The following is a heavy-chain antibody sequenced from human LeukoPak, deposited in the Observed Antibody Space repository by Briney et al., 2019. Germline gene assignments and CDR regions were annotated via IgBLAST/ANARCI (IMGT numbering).Heavy chain of an antibody. D-gene: IGHD3-10*01. CDR1: GDSVSSNSAA. CDR2: TYYRCKWYN. V-gene: IGHV6-1*01. CDR3: ARGLWFGELPPSGMDV. J-gene: IGHJ6*04. Sequence: SLTLPLTFPSPGDSVSSNSAAWNWLRQSPPRGLEWLGSTYYRCKWYNDCAVSVKIRITINPDTSKNQFSLQLNSVTPEDTAVYYCARGLWFGELPPSGMDVWGKGTTVTVSS.